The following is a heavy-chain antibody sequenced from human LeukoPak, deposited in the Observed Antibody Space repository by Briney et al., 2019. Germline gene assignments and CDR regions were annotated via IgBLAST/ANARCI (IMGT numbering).Heavy chain of an antibody. CDR3: ARANGDYSWSGGMDV. J-gene: IGHJ6*02. CDR2: IIPIFGTA. Sequence: ASVEVSCKASGGTFSSYAISWVRQAPGQGLEWMGGIIPIFGTANYAQKFQGRVTITADESTSTAYMELSSLRSEDTAVYYCARANGDYSWSGGMDVWGQGTTVTVS. D-gene: IGHD4-17*01. V-gene: IGHV1-69*13. CDR1: GGTFSSYA.